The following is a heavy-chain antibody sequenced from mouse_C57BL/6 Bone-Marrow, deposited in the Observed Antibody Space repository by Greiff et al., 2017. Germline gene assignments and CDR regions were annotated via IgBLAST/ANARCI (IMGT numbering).Heavy chain of an antibody. CDR1: GYAFSSSW. J-gene: IGHJ3*01. V-gene: IGHV1-82*01. Sequence: VKLQESGPELVKPGASVKISCKASGYAFSSSWMNWVKQRPGKGLEWIGRIYPGDGDTTYNGKFKGKATLTADKSSSTAYMQLSSLTSEDSAVYFCARPRQLRLSFAYWGQGTLVTVSA. CDR2: IYPGDGDT. CDR3: ARPRQLRLSFAY. D-gene: IGHD3-2*02.